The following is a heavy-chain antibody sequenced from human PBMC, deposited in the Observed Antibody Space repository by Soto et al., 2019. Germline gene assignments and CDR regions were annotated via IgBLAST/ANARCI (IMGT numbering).Heavy chain of an antibody. D-gene: IGHD2-15*01. CDR3: ASGYCSGGSCYLGGDAFDI. CDR1: SGSISSSNW. CDR2: IYHSGST. V-gene: IGHV4-4*02. Sequence: QVQLQESGPGLVKPSGTLSLTCAVPSGSISSSNWWSWVRQPPGKGLEWIGEIYHSGSTNYNPSLKSRVTIAVDKSKNQFSLKLSSVTGADTAVYYCASGYCSGGSCYLGGDAFDIWGQGTMVTVSS. J-gene: IGHJ3*02.